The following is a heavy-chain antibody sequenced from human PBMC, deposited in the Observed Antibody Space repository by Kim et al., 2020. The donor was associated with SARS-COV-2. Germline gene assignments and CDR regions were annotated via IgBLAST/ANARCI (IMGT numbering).Heavy chain of an antibody. V-gene: IGHV4-38-2*02. CDR2: IYHSGST. CDR1: GYSISSGYY. D-gene: IGHD6-19*01. CDR3: ARVLAVAELYYYYGMDV. J-gene: IGHJ6*02. Sequence: SETLSLTCTVSGYSISSGYYWGWIRQPPGKGLEWIGSIYHSGSTYYNPSLKSRVTISVDTSKNQFSLKLSSVTAADTAVYYCARVLAVAELYYYYGMDVWGQGTTVTVSS.